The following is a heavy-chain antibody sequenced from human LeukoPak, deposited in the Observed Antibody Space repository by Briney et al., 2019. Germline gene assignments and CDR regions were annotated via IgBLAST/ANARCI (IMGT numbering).Heavy chain of an antibody. J-gene: IGHJ6*03. V-gene: IGHV4-59*11. CDR3: ARAQGYYYYMDV. CDR2: IYYSGST. CDR1: GGSISSHY. Sequence: NASETLSLTRTVSGGSISSHYWSWIRQPPGKGLEWIGYIYYSGSTNYNPSLKSRVTISVDTSKNQFSLKLSSVTAADTAVYYCARAQGYYYYMDVWGKGTTVTVSS.